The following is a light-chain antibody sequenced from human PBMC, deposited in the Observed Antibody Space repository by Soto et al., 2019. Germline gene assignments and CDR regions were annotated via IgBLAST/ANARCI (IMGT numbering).Light chain of an antibody. CDR1: QSISSL. V-gene: IGKV1-39*01. Sequence: DIRMTQTPSSLSASVGDRVTITCRASQSISSLLNWYQHKPGKAPKLLIYAASSLQSGVPSRFSGSGSGTDFTLTISSLQPEDFATYYCQQSYSTPRLTFGGGTKVEIK. CDR2: AAS. J-gene: IGKJ4*01. CDR3: QQSYSTPRLT.